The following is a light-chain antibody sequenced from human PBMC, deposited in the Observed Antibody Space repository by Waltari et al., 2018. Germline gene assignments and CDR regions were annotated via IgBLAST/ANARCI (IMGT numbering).Light chain of an antibody. J-gene: IGKJ2*02. CDR3: QQYLSAPRT. V-gene: IGKV4-1*01. CDR1: ESVIYDSANKNY. CDR2: WAS. Sequence: DIEMTQSPDSLAVSLGERATINCKSSESVIYDSANKNYLAWYQQKPGQPPTLLIHWASIRESGVPDRFSGSGSGTDFTLTISSLQAEDVAVYYCQQYLSAPRTFGQGTVLEIK.